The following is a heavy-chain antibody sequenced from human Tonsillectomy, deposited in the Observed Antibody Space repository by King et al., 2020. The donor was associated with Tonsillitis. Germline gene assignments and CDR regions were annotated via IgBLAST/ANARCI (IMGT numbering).Heavy chain of an antibody. J-gene: IGHJ4*02. D-gene: IGHD4-17*01. CDR1: GGSISSSSYY. V-gene: IGHV4-39*01. Sequence: QLQESGPGLVKPSETLSLTCTVSGGSISSSSYYWGWIRQPPGKGLEWIGGIDYSGSTYYNPSLQSRVTISVDTSKNQFSLKLRSLTAADTAVYYCARPFVTYDYGGPRPTYFDYWAREPWSPSPQ. CDR2: IDYSGST. CDR3: ARPFVTYDYGGPRPTYFDY.